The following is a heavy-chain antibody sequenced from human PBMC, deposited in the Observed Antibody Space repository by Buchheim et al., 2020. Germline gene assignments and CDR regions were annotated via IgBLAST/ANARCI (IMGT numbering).Heavy chain of an antibody. V-gene: IGHV4-31*03. CDR2: IYYSGST. D-gene: IGHD6-13*01. J-gene: IGHJ5*02. CDR3: ATRSHSSSWYKGGGWFDP. Sequence: QVQLQESGPGLVKPSQTLSLTCTVSGGSISSGSYYWSWIRQYPGKGLEWIGYIYYSGSTYYNPSLRSRVTISVDTSKNQFSLKLSSVTAADAAVYYCATRSHSSSWYKGGGWFDPWGQGTL. CDR1: GGSISSGSYY.